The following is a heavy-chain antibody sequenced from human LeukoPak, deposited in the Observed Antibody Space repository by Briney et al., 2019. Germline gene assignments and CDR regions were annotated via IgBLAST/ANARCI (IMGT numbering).Heavy chain of an antibody. CDR3: ARVLELIYNWFDP. V-gene: IGHV4-30-4*08. Sequence: SETLSLTCTVSGGSISSGDYYWSWIRQPPGKGLEWIGYIYYSGSTYYNPSLKSRVTISVDTSKNQFSLKLSSVTAADTAVYYCARVLELIYNWFDPWGQGTLVTVSP. CDR1: GGSISSGDYY. D-gene: IGHD1-7*01. J-gene: IGHJ5*02. CDR2: IYYSGST.